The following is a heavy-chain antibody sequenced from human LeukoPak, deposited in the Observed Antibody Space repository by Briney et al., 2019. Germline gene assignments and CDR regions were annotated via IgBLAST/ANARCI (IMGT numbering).Heavy chain of an antibody. CDR2: ISGSGGST. CDR1: GFTFSSYA. V-gene: IGHV3-23*01. CDR3: AKERGYDYVWGSYRRFDY. Sequence: GGSLRLSCAASGFTFSSYAMSWVRQAPGKGLEWVSAISGSGGSTYYADSVKGRFTISRDNSKNTLYLQMNSLRAEDTAVYYCAKERGYDYVWGSYRRFDYWGQGTPVTVSS. J-gene: IGHJ4*02. D-gene: IGHD3-16*02.